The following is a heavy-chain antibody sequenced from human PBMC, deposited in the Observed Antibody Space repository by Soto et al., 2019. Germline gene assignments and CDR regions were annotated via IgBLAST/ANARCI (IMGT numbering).Heavy chain of an antibody. CDR2: IIPIFGTA. Sequence: ASVKVSCKASGGTFSSYAISWVRQARGQGLEWMGGIIPIFGTANYAQKLQGRVTITADESTSTAYMELSSLRSEDTAVYYCARDQGGYSYDHWGQGTLVTVSS. V-gene: IGHV1-69*13. CDR3: ARDQGGYSYDH. D-gene: IGHD5-18*01. J-gene: IGHJ4*02. CDR1: GGTFSSYA.